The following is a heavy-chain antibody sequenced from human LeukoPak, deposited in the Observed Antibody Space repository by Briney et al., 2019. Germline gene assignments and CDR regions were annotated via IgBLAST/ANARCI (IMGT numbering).Heavy chain of an antibody. CDR1: VYSFTIYC. J-gene: IGHJ4*02. Sequence: GSRKISCKSSVYSFTIYCIGGVGHMPGKGLEWMGIIYPGDPDNRYSPSFQGQVTIYADKSISTAYLQWSSLKASDTAMYYCARTLGYMYYFDYWGQGTLVTVSS. D-gene: IGHD2-15*01. V-gene: IGHV5-51*01. CDR2: IYPGDPDN. CDR3: ARTLGYMYYFDY.